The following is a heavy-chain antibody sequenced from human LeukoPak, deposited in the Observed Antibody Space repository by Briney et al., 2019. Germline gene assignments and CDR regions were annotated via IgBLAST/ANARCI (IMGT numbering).Heavy chain of an antibody. CDR1: GFTFSSYG. CDR2: ISYDGSNK. CDR3: AKDRVLLWFGELSLLDAFDY. J-gene: IGHJ4*02. Sequence: PWRSLRLSCAASGFTFSSYGMHWVRQAPGKGLEWVAVISYDGSNKYYADSVKGRFTISRDNSKNTLYLQMNSLRAEDTAVYYCAKDRVLLWFGELSLLDAFDYWGQGTLVTVSS. D-gene: IGHD3-10*01. V-gene: IGHV3-30*18.